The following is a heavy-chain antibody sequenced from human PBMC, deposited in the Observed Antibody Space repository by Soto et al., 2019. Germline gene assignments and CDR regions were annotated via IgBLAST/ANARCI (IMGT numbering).Heavy chain of an antibody. CDR1: GYSFTSYW. Sequence: EVQLVQSGAEVKKPGESLRISCKGSGYSFTSYWISWVRQMPGKGLEWMGRIDPSDSYTNYSPSFQGHVTISADKSISTAYLQWSSLKASDTAMYYCARHQPPGGITMIVVVMPTGFDPWGQGTLVTVSS. V-gene: IGHV5-10-1*03. J-gene: IGHJ5*02. CDR2: IDPSDSYT. CDR3: ARHQPPGGITMIVVVMPTGFDP. D-gene: IGHD3-22*01.